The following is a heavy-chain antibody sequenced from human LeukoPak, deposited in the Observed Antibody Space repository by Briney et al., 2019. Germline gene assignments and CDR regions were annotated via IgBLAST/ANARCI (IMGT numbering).Heavy chain of an antibody. J-gene: IGHJ5*02. CDR2: IYYSGST. CDR1: GGSISSYY. CDR3: ARSFGVVINNWFDP. D-gene: IGHD3-3*01. V-gene: IGHV4-59*01. Sequence: SETLSLTCTVSGGSISSYYWSWIRQPPGEGLEWIGYIYYSGSTNYNPSLKSRVTISVDTSKNQFSLKLSSVTAAGTAVYYCARSFGVVINNWFDPWGQGTLVTVSS.